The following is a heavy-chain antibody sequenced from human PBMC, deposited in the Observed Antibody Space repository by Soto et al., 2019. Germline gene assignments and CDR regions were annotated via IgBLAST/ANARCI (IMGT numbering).Heavy chain of an antibody. CDR3: ARHLDYGEAAGYYYYGMDV. CDR2: IYYSGST. CDR1: GGSISSSSYY. V-gene: IGHV4-39*01. J-gene: IGHJ6*02. D-gene: IGHD4-17*01. Sequence: QLQLQESGPGLVKPSETLSLTCTVSGGSISSSSYYWGWIRQPPGKGLEWIGSIYYSGSTYYNPSLKSRVTISVDTSKNQSSLKLSSVTAADTAVYYCARHLDYGEAAGYYYYGMDVWGQGTTVTVSS.